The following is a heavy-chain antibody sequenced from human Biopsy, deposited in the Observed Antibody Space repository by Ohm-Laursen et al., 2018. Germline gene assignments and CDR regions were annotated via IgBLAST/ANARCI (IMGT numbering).Heavy chain of an antibody. V-gene: IGHV4-59*07. D-gene: IGHD2-15*01. Sequence: SDTLSLTCTVSGGSISSDYWSWIRQTPGKGLEWIGYIYYSGSTNYNPSLKSRVTISVDTSKNQFSLQVNSVTPDDTAVYYCVRTYWLDYFDYWGQGTLVTVST. CDR1: GGSISSDY. CDR3: VRTYWLDYFDY. J-gene: IGHJ4*02. CDR2: IYYSGST.